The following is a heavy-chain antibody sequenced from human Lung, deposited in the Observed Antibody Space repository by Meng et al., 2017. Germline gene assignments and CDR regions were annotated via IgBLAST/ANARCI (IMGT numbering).Heavy chain of an antibody. CDR2: INHSGST. V-gene: IGHV4-34*01. CDR3: ARGPTTMAHDFDY. J-gene: IGHJ4*02. Sequence: QVHVPPWGEGLLTPSETLPLTCVVSGGSFSDYYWSWIRQPPGKGLEWIGEINHSGSTNYNPSLESRATISVDTSQNNLSLKLSSVTAADSAVYYCARGPTTMAHDFDYWGQGTLSPSPQ. CDR1: GGSFSDYY. D-gene: IGHD4-11*01.